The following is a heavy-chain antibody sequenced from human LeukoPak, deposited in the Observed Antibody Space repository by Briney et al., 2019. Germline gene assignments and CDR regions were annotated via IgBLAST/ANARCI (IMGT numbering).Heavy chain of an antibody. V-gene: IGHV3-23*01. CDR2: ISASGGTT. Sequence: QPGGSLRLSCAASGFTFSSYGISWVRQAPGKGLEWVSAISASGGTTYYADSVKGHFTISRDNSKNTLYLQMNSLSAEDTAVYYCARDGFGYYGSGSYLDYWGQGTLVTVSS. D-gene: IGHD3-10*01. J-gene: IGHJ4*02. CDR3: ARDGFGYYGSGSYLDY. CDR1: GFTFSSYG.